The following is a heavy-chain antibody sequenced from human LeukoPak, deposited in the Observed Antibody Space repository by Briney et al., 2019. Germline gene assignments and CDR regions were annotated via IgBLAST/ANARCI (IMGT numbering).Heavy chain of an antibody. CDR2: INPNSGGT. V-gene: IGHV1-2*02. J-gene: IGHJ5*02. CDR3: ARDRGTELWDNWFDP. CDR1: GYTFTAYY. D-gene: IGHD3-10*01. Sequence: ASVKVSCKASGYTFTAYYVHWVRQAPGQGLEWMGRINPNSGGTSYAQKFQGRVTMTRYTSITTAYMELSRLRYDDTAVYYCARDRGTELWDNWFDPWGQGTLVTVSS.